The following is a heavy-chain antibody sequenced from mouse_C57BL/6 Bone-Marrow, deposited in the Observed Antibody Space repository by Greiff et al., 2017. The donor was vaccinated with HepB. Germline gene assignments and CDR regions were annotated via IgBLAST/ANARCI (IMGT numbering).Heavy chain of an antibody. Sequence: EVQLQHSGAELVKPGASVKLSCTASGFNIKDYYMHWVKQRTEQGLEWIGRIDPEDGETKYAPKFQGKATITADTSSNTAYLQLSSLTSEDTAVYYCVDSNYYVPYAMDYWGQGTSVTVSS. D-gene: IGHD2-5*01. CDR1: GFNIKDYY. J-gene: IGHJ4*01. CDR3: VDSNYYVPYAMDY. CDR2: IDPEDGET. V-gene: IGHV14-2*01.